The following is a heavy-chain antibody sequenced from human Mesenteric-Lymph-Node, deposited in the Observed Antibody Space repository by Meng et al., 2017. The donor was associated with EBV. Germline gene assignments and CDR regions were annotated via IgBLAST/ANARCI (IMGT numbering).Heavy chain of an antibody. V-gene: IGHV4-30-2*01. CDR2: IYHSGTT. CDR3: ARSAGGDYFDY. D-gene: IGHD1-26*01. Sequence: GSGFVRPSQTLSLTCAVSGGSTISGGYSWSWIRQAPGKGLEWIGFIYHSGTTYLNPSLRSRVNLSVDTSKNQFSLNLRSVSAADTAIYYCARSAGGDYFDYWGQGTLVTVSS. J-gene: IGHJ4*02. CDR1: GGSTISGGYS.